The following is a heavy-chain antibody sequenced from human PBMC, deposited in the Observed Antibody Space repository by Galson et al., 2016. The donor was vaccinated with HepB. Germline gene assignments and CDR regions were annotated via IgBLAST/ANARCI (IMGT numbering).Heavy chain of an antibody. D-gene: IGHD2-8*02. V-gene: IGHV3-7*01. CDR1: GFTFSSDW. CDR3: ASWWQTPASYFDY. J-gene: IGHJ4*02. CDR2: ITPDGREK. Sequence: SLRLSCAASGFTFSSDWMSWVRQAPGKGLEWVANITPDGREKYYVDSVKGRFTISRDNAKNSLYLQMNSLRAEDTAVYYCASWWQTPASYFDYWGQGTLVTVSS.